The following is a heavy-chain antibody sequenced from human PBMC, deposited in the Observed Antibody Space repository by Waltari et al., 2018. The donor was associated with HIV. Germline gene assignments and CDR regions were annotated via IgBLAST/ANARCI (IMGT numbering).Heavy chain of an antibody. V-gene: IGHV3-74*01. CDR2: INSDGSST. D-gene: IGHD3-16*01. CDR1: GLPFSGYW. Sequence: EVQLVESGGGLVQPGGSLRLSCVAAGLPFSGYWMNWVRQAPGKGLEWVSRINSDGSSTSYADSVKGRFTISRDNAKNTLYLQMNSLRAEDTAVYYCARGFDLYFGDYWGQGTPVTVSS. J-gene: IGHJ4*02. CDR3: ARGFDLYFGDY.